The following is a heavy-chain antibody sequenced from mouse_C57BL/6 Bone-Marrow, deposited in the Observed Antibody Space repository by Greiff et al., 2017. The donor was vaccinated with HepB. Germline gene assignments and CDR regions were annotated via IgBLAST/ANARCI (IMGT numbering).Heavy chain of an antibody. D-gene: IGHD2-2*01. CDR3: TTEGYGYDCWFAY. CDR2: IDPENGDT. Sequence: LQQSGAELVRPGASVKLSCTASGFNIKDDYMHWVKQRPEQGLEWIGWIDPENGDTEYASKFQGKATITADTSSNTAYLQLSSLTSEDTAVYYCTTEGYGYDCWFAYWGQGTLVTVSA. J-gene: IGHJ3*01. V-gene: IGHV14-4*01. CDR1: GFNIKDDY.